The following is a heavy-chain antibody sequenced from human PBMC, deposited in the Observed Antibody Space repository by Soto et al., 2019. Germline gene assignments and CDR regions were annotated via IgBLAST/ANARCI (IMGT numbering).Heavy chain of an antibody. D-gene: IGHD2-2*03. J-gene: IGHJ4*02. V-gene: IGHV3-33*01. CDR3: ARDGYRTSTTCSAGEDY. Sequence: GGSLRLSCATSGFTFSSYGMHWVRQAPGKGLEWVAVIWYDGSQKYYADSVKGRFTISRDNSKNTLYLQMNSLSAKDTAVYYCARDGYRTSTTCSAGEDYWGQGALVTVSS. CDR2: IWYDGSQK. CDR1: GFTFSSYG.